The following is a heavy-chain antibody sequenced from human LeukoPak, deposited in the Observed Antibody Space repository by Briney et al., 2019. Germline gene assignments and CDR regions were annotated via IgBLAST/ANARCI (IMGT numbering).Heavy chain of an antibody. J-gene: IGHJ4*02. CDR3: ARLFYDILTGYLEEDFDY. D-gene: IGHD3-9*01. CDR2: MNPNSGNT. CDR1: GYTFTSYD. Sequence: ASVKVSCKASGYTFTSYDINWVRQATGQGLEWMGWMNPNSGNTGYAQKFQGRVTMTRNTSISTAYMELSSLRYEDTAVYYCARLFYDILTGYLEEDFDYWGQGTLVTVSS. V-gene: IGHV1-8*01.